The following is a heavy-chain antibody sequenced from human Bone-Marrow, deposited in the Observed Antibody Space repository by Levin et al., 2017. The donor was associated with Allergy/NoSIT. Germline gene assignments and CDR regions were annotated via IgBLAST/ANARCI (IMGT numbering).Heavy chain of an antibody. D-gene: IGHD2/OR15-2a*01. CDR2: IRTQANNYAT. J-gene: IGHJ4*02. CDR3: ARLDTTDADEY. Sequence: GESLKISCAASGFTFSVSAIHWVRQASGKGLEWIGRIRTQANNYATAYSASVEGRFIISRDDSKNMAFLEMKSLKSDDSAVYYCARLDTTDADEYWGQGTLVTVSS. CDR1: GFTFSVSA. V-gene: IGHV3-73*01.